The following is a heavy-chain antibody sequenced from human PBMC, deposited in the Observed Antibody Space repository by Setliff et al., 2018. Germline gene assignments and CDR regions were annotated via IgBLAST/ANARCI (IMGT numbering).Heavy chain of an antibody. CDR1: GDSISNTGYY. CDR3: ARRDSTSYYGYSFDF. Sequence: SETLSLTCIVAGDSISNTGYYWGWIRQPPGKGLEWIGRIYNSGTTNYNPSLKSRVTISADTSNNSFSLNLFSVTAADTAVYYCARRDSTSYYGYSFDFWGRGTLVTVSS. J-gene: IGHJ4*02. D-gene: IGHD3-22*01. CDR2: IYNSGTT. V-gene: IGHV4-39*02.